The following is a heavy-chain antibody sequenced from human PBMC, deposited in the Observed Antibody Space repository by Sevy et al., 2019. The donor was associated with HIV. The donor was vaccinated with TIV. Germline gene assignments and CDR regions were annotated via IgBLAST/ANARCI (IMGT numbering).Heavy chain of an antibody. CDR2: ISGSGGST. Sequence: GGSLRLSCAASGSPLRNYAMSWVRQAPGKGLEWVSSISGSGGSTYYADSVKGRFTISRDNFQNTLDLEMNSLRAEDTAVYYCAKDGAVAPSDYWGQGTLVTVSS. CDR3: AKDGAVAPSDY. J-gene: IGHJ4*02. V-gene: IGHV3-23*01. CDR1: GSPLRNYA. D-gene: IGHD6-19*01.